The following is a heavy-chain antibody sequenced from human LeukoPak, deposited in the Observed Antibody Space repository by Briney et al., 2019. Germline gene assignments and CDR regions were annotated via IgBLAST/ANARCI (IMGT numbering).Heavy chain of an antibody. CDR3: ARDPTYGGNCGSVDY. D-gene: IGHD4-23*01. J-gene: IGHJ4*02. V-gene: IGHV3-33*01. CDR2: IWYDGSNK. Sequence: GRSLRLSCAASGFTFSSYGMHWVRQAPGKGLEWVAVIWYDGSNKYYADSVKGRFTISRDNSKNTLYVQRNSLRAEDTAVYYCARDPTYGGNCGSVDYWGQGA. CDR1: GFTFSSYG.